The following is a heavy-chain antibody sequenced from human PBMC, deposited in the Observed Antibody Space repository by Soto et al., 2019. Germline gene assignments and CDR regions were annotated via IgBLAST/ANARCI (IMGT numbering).Heavy chain of an antibody. CDR2: IYYSGST. Sequence: QVQLQESGPGLVKPSQTLSLTCTVSGGSISSGDYYWSWIRQPPGKGLEWIGYIYYSGSTYYNPSLKSRFTLSLXTSKNQFSLKLSSVTAADTAVYYCARAVRGSYYDYWGQGTLVTVSS. V-gene: IGHV4-30-4*01. J-gene: IGHJ4*02. CDR1: GGSISSGDYY. CDR3: ARAVRGSYYDY. D-gene: IGHD1-26*01.